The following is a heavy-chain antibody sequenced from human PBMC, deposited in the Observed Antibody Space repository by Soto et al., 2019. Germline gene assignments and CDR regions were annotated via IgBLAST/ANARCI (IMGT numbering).Heavy chain of an antibody. V-gene: IGHV4-4*02. CDR1: GGSISSSNW. CDR2: IYHSGST. J-gene: IGHJ2*01. Sequence: QVQLQESGPGLVKPSGTLSLTCAVSGGSISSSNWWSWVRQPPGKGLEWIGEIYHSGSTNYNPSLQRRVTISGDKSKNQFPLKLRSVTAADTAVYYCAREGGSYYNWYFDLWGRGTLVTVSS. D-gene: IGHD1-26*01. CDR3: AREGGSYYNWYFDL.